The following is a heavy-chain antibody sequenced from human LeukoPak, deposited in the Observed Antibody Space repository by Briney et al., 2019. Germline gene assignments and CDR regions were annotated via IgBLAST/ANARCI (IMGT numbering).Heavy chain of an antibody. Sequence: SETLSLTCTVSGGSISSGDYYWSWIRQPPGKGLEWIGYIYYSGGTYYNPSLKSRVTISVDTSKNQFSLKLSSVTAADTAVYYCARDPVVPAASDAFDIWGQGTMVTVSS. D-gene: IGHD2-2*01. CDR3: ARDPVVPAASDAFDI. V-gene: IGHV4-30-4*01. CDR2: IYYSGGT. CDR1: GGSISSGDYY. J-gene: IGHJ3*02.